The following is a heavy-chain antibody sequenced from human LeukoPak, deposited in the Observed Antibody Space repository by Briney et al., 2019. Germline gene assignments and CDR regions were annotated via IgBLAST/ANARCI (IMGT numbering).Heavy chain of an antibody. V-gene: IGHV3-9*01. CDR2: ISWNSGSI. J-gene: IGHJ4*02. D-gene: IGHD3-9*01. CDR1: GFTFDDYA. CDR3: AKDAHINDILVGCFDY. Sequence: PGGSLRLSCAASGFTFDDYAMHWVRQAPGKGLEWVSGISWNSGSIGYADSVKGRFTISRDNAKNSLYLQMNSLRAEDTALYYCAKDAHINDILVGCFDYWGQGTLVTVSS.